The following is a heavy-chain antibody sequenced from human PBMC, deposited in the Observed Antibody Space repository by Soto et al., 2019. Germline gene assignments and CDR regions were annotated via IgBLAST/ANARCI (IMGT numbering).Heavy chain of an antibody. CDR1: GFTFSTYA. CDR3: AKRPWYSSGWAFDS. J-gene: IGHJ4*02. Sequence: EVQLLESGGGLVQPGGSLRLSCAASGFTFSTYAMSWVRQAPGKGLEWVSAISGSGASTYYADSVKGRFTISRDNSKNTLYLQMNSLRAEDTAVYYCAKRPWYSSGWAFDSWGQGTLVTVSS. D-gene: IGHD6-19*01. V-gene: IGHV3-23*01. CDR2: ISGSGAST.